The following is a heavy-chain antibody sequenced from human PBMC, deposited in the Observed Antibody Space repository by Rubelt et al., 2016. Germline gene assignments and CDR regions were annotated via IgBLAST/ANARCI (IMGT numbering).Heavy chain of an antibody. Sequence: YNPSLKSRVTISVDTSKNQFSLKLSSVTAADTAVYYCASTSAAILGFWFDPWGQGTLVTVSS. D-gene: IGHD6-13*01. CDR3: ASTSAAILGFWFDP. V-gene: IGHV4-4*09. J-gene: IGHJ5*02.